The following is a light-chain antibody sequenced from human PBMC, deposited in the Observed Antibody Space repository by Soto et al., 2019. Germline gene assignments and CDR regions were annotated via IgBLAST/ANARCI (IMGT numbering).Light chain of an antibody. J-gene: IGKJ5*01. CDR3: QQYNNWPPVT. CDR1: HSVNSN. V-gene: IGKV3-15*01. CDR2: AAS. Sequence: EIVMTQSPATLSVSPGERATLSCRASHSVNSNLAWYQQKPGRAPRLLIYAASTRASGCPARFSGSGSGTEFILTISSLKSEDSAVYYCQQYNNWPPVTFGQGTRLEIK.